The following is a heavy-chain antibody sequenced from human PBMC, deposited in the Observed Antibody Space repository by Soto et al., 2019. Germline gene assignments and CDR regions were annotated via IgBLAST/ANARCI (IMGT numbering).Heavy chain of an antibody. CDR3: AHPRGYGVFDAVEI. J-gene: IGHJ3*02. Sequence: PGGSLRLSCAASGFIFSTYAMNWVRQAPGKGLEWVSAISSSSGITYYAESVRGRFTISRDNSINTLYLQMSSLRTEDTAVYYCAHPRGYGVFDAVEIWGEGTMVTVSS. CDR1: GFIFSTYA. V-gene: IGHV3-23*01. D-gene: IGHD4-17*01. CDR2: ISSSSGIT.